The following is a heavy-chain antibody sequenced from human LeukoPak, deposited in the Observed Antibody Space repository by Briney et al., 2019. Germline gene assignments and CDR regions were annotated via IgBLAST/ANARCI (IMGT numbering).Heavy chain of an antibody. J-gene: IGHJ6*02. CDR2: INHSGST. CDR3: ARGLRFLVV. CDR1: GVSFSGYY. D-gene: IGHD3-3*01. Sequence: SETLSLTCAVYGVSFSGYYWSWIRQPPGKGLEWIGEINHSGSTNYNPSLKSRVTISVDTSKNQFSLKLSFVTAADTAVYYRARGLRFLVVWGQGTMVTVSS. V-gene: IGHV4-34*01.